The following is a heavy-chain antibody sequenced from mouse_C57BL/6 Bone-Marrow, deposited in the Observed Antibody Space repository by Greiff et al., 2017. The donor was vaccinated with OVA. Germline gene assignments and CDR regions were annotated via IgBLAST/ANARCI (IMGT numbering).Heavy chain of an antibody. D-gene: IGHD2-3*01. V-gene: IGHV5-16*01. CDR1: GFTFSDYY. Sequence: EVMLVESEGGLVQPGSSMKLSCTASGFTFSDYYMAWVRQVPEKGLEWVANINYDGSSTYYLDSLKSRFIISRDNAKNILYLQMSSLKSEDTATYYCARPHDGYYGFAYWGQGTLVTVSA. J-gene: IGHJ3*01. CDR3: ARPHDGYYGFAY. CDR2: INYDGSST.